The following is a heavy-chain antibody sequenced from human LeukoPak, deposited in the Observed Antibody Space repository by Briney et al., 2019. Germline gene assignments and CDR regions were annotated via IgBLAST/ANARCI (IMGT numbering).Heavy chain of an antibody. CDR1: GFTVSSNY. V-gene: IGHV3-53*01. CDR3: ARDLGGAPFDY. J-gene: IGHJ4*02. D-gene: IGHD3-16*01. Sequence: GGSLRLSCAASGFTVSSNYMNWVRQAPGKGLEWVSVITSGGNTYYADSVKGRFTTSRDNAKNSLYLQMNSLRVEDTAVYYCARDLGGAPFDYWGQGTLVTVSS. CDR2: ITSGGNT.